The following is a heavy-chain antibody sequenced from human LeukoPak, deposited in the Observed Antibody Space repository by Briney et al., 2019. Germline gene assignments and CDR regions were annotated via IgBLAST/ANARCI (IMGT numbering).Heavy chain of an antibody. V-gene: IGHV1-69*05. Sequence: SVKVSCKASGGTFSSYAISWVRQAPGQGLEWMGGIIPIFGTANYAQKFQGRVTITTDESTSTAYMELSSLRSEDTAVYYCTIIPNVILFTHYFEYWGQGTLVTVSS. J-gene: IGHJ4*02. CDR1: GGTFSSYA. D-gene: IGHD2-21*01. CDR3: TIIPNVILFTHYFEY. CDR2: IIPIFGTA.